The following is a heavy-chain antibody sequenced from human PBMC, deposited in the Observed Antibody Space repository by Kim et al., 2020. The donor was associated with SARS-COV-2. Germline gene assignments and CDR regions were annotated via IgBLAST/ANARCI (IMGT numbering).Heavy chain of an antibody. D-gene: IGHD2-2*02. CDR2: NE. V-gene: IGHV3-33*01. CDR3: ARDYTLTFGY. Sequence: NEDYADSVKGRLTISRDNSKNTLYLQMNSLRAEDTAVYYCARDYTLTFGYWGQGTLVTVCS. J-gene: IGHJ4*02.